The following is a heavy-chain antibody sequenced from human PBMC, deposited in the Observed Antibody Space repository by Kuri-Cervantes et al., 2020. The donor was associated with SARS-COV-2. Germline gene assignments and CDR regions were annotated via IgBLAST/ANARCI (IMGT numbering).Heavy chain of an antibody. CDR3: ARRGSGGWSRTWFDA. CDR2: IHNSGST. V-gene: IGHV4-39*01. CDR1: GDSITSSSYY. D-gene: IGHD2-15*01. J-gene: IGHJ5*02. Sequence: SETLSLTCTVSGDSITSSSYYWGWIRQPPGKGLEWIGNIHNSGSTYYNPSLKSRVTISVDTSKKQFSLKLTSVTAADTAVYYCARRGSGGWSRTWFDAWGQGTLVTVSS.